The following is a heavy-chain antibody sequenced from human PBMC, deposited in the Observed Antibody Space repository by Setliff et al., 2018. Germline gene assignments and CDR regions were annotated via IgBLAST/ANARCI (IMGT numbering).Heavy chain of an antibody. CDR1: GGSISSGSHY. CDR3: ARGDIVVVPAARDPPDY. V-gene: IGHV4-61*01. D-gene: IGHD2-2*01. J-gene: IGHJ4*02. CDR2: IYYSGST. Sequence: SETLSLTCTVSGGSISSGSHYWSWVRQPPGKGLEWIGYIYYSGSTNYNPSLKSRVTISVDTSKNQFSLKLSSVTAADTAVYYCARGDIVVVPAARDPPDYWGQGTLVTVSS.